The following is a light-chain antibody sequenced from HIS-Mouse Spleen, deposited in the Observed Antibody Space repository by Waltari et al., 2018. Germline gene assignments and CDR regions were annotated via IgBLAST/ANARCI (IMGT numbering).Light chain of an antibody. Sequence: SYELTQPPSVSVSPGQTARITCAGDASPKKYAYGYQQKSGQAPVLVIYEDSKRPSGIPERFSGSSSGTMATLTISGAQVEDEADYYCYSTDSSGNHRVFGGGTKLTVL. CDR1: ASPKKY. V-gene: IGLV3-10*01. J-gene: IGLJ2*01. CDR2: EDS. CDR3: YSTDSSGNHRV.